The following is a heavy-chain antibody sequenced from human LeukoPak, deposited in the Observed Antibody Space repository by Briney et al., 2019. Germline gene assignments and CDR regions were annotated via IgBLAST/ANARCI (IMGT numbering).Heavy chain of an antibody. Sequence: PSETLSLTCTVSGGSISSYYWSWIRQTAGKGLEWIGRIYTIGSTNYNPSLKSRVTMSVDTSKNQFSLKLSSVTAADTAVYYCARVSTHVEMATIAYYFDYRGQGTLVTVSS. D-gene: IGHD5-24*01. V-gene: IGHV4-4*07. CDR2: IYTIGST. J-gene: IGHJ4*02. CDR3: ARVSTHVEMATIAYYFDY. CDR1: GGSISSYY.